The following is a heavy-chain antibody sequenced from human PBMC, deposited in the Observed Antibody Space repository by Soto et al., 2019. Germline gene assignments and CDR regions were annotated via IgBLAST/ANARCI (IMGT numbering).Heavy chain of an antibody. CDR3: ARVVVAATRYWFDP. D-gene: IGHD2-15*01. J-gene: IGHJ5*02. Sequence: ASVKVSCKASGYTFTSYDINWVRQATGQGLEWMGWMNPNSGNTGYAQKFQGRVTMTRNTSISTAYMELSSLRSEDTAVYYCARVVVAATRYWFDPWGQGTLVTVSS. V-gene: IGHV1-8*01. CDR1: GYTFTSYD. CDR2: MNPNSGNT.